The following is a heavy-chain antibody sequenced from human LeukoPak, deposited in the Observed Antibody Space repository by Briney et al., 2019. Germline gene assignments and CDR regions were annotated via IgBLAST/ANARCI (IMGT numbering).Heavy chain of an antibody. J-gene: IGHJ6*03. D-gene: IGHD4-17*01. V-gene: IGHV1-8*03. CDR3: ARGEVTTLLGNYMDV. CDR2: MNPNSGNT. Sequence: GAPVKVSCKASGYTFTSYDINWVRQATGQGLEWMGWMNPNSGNTGYAQKFQGRVTITRNTSISTAYMELSSLRSEDTAVYYCARGEVTTLLGNYMDVWGKGTTVTVSS. CDR1: GYTFTSYD.